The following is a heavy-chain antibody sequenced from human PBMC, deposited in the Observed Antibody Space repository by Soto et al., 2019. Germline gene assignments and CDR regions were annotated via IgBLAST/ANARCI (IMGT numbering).Heavy chain of an antibody. J-gene: IGHJ6*02. V-gene: IGHV6-1*01. CDR1: GDSVSSNSAA. CDR2: TYYRSKWYN. Sequence: LSLTCAISGDSVSSNSAAWNWIRQSPSRGLEWLGRTYYRSKWYNDYAVSVKSRITINPDTSKNQFSLQLNSVTPEDTAVYYCARDSVQRYCSSTSCSGGMDVWGQGTTVTVSS. CDR3: ARDSVQRYCSSTSCSGGMDV. D-gene: IGHD2-2*01.